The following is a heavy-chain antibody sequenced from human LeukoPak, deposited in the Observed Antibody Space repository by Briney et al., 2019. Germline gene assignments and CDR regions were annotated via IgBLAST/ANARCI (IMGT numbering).Heavy chain of an antibody. Sequence: SVKVSCKASGYTFTGYYMHWVRQAPGQGLEWMGGIIPIFGTANYAQKFQGRVTITADESTSTAYMELSSLRSEDTAVYYCARTIHSNYYGSGSNAFDIWGQGTMVTVSS. CDR1: GYTFTGYY. D-gene: IGHD3-10*01. CDR2: IIPIFGTA. J-gene: IGHJ3*02. V-gene: IGHV1-69*13. CDR3: ARTIHSNYYGSGSNAFDI.